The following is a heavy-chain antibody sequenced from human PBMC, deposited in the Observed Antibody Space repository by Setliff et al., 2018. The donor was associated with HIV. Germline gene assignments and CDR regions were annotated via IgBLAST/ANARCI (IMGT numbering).Heavy chain of an antibody. Sequence: WASVKVSCKASGYTFTTYAIFWVRQAPGQRLEWMGWINEASGNTKCSQKFQGRVTITRDTSASTAYMELSSLRSDDTAMYYCATDPGYSSTWYSESFQHWGQGTVVTVSS. J-gene: IGHJ1*01. V-gene: IGHV1-3*01. D-gene: IGHD6-13*01. CDR2: INEASGNT. CDR3: ATDPGYSSTWYSESFQH. CDR1: GYTFTTYA.